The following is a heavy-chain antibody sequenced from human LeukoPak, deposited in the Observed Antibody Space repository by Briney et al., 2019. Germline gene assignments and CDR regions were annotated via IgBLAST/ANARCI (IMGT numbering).Heavy chain of an antibody. V-gene: IGHV3-23*01. D-gene: IGHD5-18*01. CDR1: GFTFSSHA. J-gene: IGHJ4*02. CDR3: ARERGYSYAYFDY. Sequence: GGSLRLSCVASGFTFSSHAMRWVRQAPGKGLESISAIGGSGGTTYYADSVQGRFTISRDSSKDTLYLQMNSLRAEDTAVYFCARERGYSYAYFDYWGQGTLVTVSS. CDR2: IGGSGGTT.